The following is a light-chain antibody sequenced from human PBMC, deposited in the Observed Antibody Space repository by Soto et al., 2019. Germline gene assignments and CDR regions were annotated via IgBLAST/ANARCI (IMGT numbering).Light chain of an antibody. Sequence: DIQLNQSPSTLSASVGDRVTITCRASQSISSWFAWYQQKPGKAPKLLIYDASSLESGVPSRFSGSGSGTEFTLTISSLQTDDFASYYCQQYDSYSWTFGQGTKVDIK. CDR2: DAS. V-gene: IGKV1-5*01. J-gene: IGKJ1*01. CDR3: QQYDSYSWT. CDR1: QSISSW.